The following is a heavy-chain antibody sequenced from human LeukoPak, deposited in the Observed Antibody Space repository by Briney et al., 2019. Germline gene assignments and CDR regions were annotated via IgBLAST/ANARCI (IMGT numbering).Heavy chain of an antibody. V-gene: IGHV3-66*01. CDR1: GFTFSSYA. J-gene: IGHJ4*02. Sequence: GGSLRLSCAASGFTFSSYAMSWVRQAPGKGLEWVSVIYSGGSTYYADSVKGRFTISRDNSKNTLYLQMNSLRAEDTAVYYCARVGGSVGATHFDYWGQGTLVTVSS. CDR3: ARVGGSVGATHFDY. D-gene: IGHD1-26*01. CDR2: IYSGGST.